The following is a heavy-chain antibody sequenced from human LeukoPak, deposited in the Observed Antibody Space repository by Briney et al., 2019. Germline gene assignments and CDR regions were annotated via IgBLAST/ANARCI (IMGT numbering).Heavy chain of an antibody. V-gene: IGHV3-23*01. CDR1: GFTFSSYA. J-gene: IGHJ6*03. Sequence: GGSLRLSCAASGFTFSSYAMSWVRQAPGKGLEWVSAISGSGGSTYYADSVKGRFTISRDNSKNTLYLQMNSLRAEDTAVYYCAKDRLETMIVVAYYYYYYMDVWGKGTTVTVSS. CDR2: ISGSGGST. CDR3: AKDRLETMIVVAYYYYYYMDV. D-gene: IGHD3-22*01.